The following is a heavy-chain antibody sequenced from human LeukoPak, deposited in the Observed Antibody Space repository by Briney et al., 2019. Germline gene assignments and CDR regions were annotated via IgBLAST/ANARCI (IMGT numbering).Heavy chain of an antibody. D-gene: IGHD3-9*01. J-gene: IGHJ4*02. CDR3: ATGKHYDILTGLVFDY. Sequence: ASVKVSCKASGGSFRSYATSWVRQALGQGLEWMGGITPIFGTTKYAQKFQGRVTITADEITSTVYMESSSLRSEDTAVYYCATGKHYDILTGLVFDYWGQGTLVTVSS. CDR2: ITPIFGTT. CDR1: GGSFRSYA. V-gene: IGHV1-69*01.